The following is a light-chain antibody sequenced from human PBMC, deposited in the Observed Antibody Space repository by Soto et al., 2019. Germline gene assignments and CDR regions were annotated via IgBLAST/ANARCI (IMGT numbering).Light chain of an antibody. V-gene: IGKV3D-15*01. CDR1: QSVGSN. CDR2: GAS. Sequence: EIVLTQFPGTFSFSRGQIGTLSCSASQSVGSNYLAWYQQRPGQPPNLLIFGASHRAPDIPDRFSGSGSGTEFTLTISSLQSEDFAVYYCQQYNNWPPVTFGQGTRLEIK. J-gene: IGKJ5*01. CDR3: QQYNNWPPVT.